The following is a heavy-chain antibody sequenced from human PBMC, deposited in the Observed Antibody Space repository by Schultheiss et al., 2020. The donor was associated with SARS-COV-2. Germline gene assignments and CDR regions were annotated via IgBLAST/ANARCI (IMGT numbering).Heavy chain of an antibody. CDR2: IKQDGSEK. D-gene: IGHD2-2*01. CDR3: AREKPAATSGFDY. V-gene: IGHV3-7*01. CDR1: GFTFSSYW. J-gene: IGHJ4*02. Sequence: GGSLRLSCAASGFTFSSYWMSWVRQAPGKGLEWVANIKQDGSEKYYVDSVKGRFTISRDNAKNSLYLQMNSLRAEDTAVYYCAREKPAATSGFDYWGQGTLVTVSS.